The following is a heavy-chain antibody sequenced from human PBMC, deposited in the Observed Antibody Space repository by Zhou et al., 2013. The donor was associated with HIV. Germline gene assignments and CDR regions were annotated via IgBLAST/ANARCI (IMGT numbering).Heavy chain of an antibody. D-gene: IGHD6-13*01. V-gene: IGHV1-69*05. CDR3: ASSRIVASGSDYYFEH. J-gene: IGHJ4*02. CDR1: GGTFNRYF. Sequence: QVQLVQSGAEVKKPGSSVKVSCKASGGTFNRYFIAWVRQAPGQGLEWMGGVIPVFGRPSYAPKFQDRVTFTTDESTSTAYMVLSNLRSGESALYYCASSRIVASGSDYYFEHWGQGTLVTVSS. CDR2: VIPVFGRP.